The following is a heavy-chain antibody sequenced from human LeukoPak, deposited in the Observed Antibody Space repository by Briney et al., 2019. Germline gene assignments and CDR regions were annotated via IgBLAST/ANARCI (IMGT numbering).Heavy chain of an antibody. Sequence: SETLSLTCTVSSGSISTSNYYWGWVRQPPGKGLEWIGSIYYSGSTYYNPSLKSRVTISVDTSKNQFSLKLSSVTAADTAVYYCARSPGEGYYYYYYMDVWGKGTTVTVSS. CDR2: IYYSGST. D-gene: IGHD7-27*01. J-gene: IGHJ6*03. CDR1: SGSISTSNYY. V-gene: IGHV4-39*07. CDR3: ARSPGEGYYYYYYMDV.